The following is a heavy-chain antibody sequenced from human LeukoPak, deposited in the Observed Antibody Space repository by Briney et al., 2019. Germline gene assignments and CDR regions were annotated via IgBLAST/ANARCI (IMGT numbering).Heavy chain of an antibody. V-gene: IGHV4-59*01. Sequence: GSLRLSCRVSGFTFNTYWMHWVRQPPGKGLEWIGFIHYSGRTNYNPSLNSRVTISLDTAKNQLSLKLSSVTAADTAVYYCARLKEWLVDYWGQGTLVTVSS. CDR1: GFTFNTYW. CDR3: ARLKEWLVDY. J-gene: IGHJ4*02. CDR2: IHYSGRT. D-gene: IGHD5-12*01.